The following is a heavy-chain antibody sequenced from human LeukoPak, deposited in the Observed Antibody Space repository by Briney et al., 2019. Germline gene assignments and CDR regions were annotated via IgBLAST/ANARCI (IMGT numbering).Heavy chain of an antibody. J-gene: IGHJ3*02. Sequence: ASVKVSCKASGYTFTSYYMHWVRQAPGQGLEWMGIINPSGGSTSYAQKFQGRVTMTRDTSTSTVYMELSSLRSEDTAVYYCAREDITIFGVVIIEAGDAFDIWGQGTMVTVSS. D-gene: IGHD3-3*01. V-gene: IGHV1-46*01. CDR1: GYTFTSYY. CDR3: AREDITIFGVVIIEAGDAFDI. CDR2: INPSGGST.